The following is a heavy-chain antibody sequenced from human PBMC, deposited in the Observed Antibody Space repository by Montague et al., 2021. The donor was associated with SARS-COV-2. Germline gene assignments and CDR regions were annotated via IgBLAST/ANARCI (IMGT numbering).Heavy chain of an antibody. CDR1: GFTFSSYW. V-gene: IGHV3-74*01. Sequence: SLRLSCAASGFTFSSYWIHWVRQAPGKGLVWVSYMNSDGTSRGYADSVRGRFTISRDNAKNTLYLQMSSLRAEDTAVYYCAKGGYFRFDAFDLWGQGTMATVSS. D-gene: IGHD3-22*01. J-gene: IGHJ3*01. CDR3: AKGGYFRFDAFDL. CDR2: MNSDGTSR.